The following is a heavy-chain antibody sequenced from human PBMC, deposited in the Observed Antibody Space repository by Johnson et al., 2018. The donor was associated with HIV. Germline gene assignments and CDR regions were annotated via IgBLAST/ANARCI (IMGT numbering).Heavy chain of an antibody. D-gene: IGHD1-26*01. CDR1: GFTFSSYW. Sequence: VESGGGVVQPGRSLRLSCAASGFTFSSYWMHWVRQAPGKGLEWVAVITYDGRNKYYTDSVKGRFIISRDNSKNMTNLQMNGLRAEDTAVYYCARAAYSGSHHDAFDIWGQG. CDR2: ITYDGRNK. V-gene: IGHV3-33*08. J-gene: IGHJ3*02. CDR3: ARAAYSGSHHDAFDI.